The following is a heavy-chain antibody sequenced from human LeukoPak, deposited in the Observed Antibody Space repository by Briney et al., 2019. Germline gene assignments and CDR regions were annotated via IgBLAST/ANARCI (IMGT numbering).Heavy chain of an antibody. CDR1: GFTLSSYG. D-gene: IGHD6-13*01. J-gene: IGHJ4*02. Sequence: PGGSLRLSCEASGFTLSSYGMHWVRQAPGKGLEWVAVVWNDGTKKYYADSVKGRFTISRDKSKNTLYLQMNSLRAEDTAVYYCARGSDTAAGLYWGQGTLVTVSS. CDR2: VWNDGTKK. CDR3: ARGSDTAAGLY. V-gene: IGHV3-33*01.